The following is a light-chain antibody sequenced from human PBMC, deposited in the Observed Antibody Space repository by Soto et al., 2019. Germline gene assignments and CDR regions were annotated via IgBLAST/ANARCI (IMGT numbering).Light chain of an antibody. Sequence: DIQMTQSPSTLSASVGDRVTITCRASQSISSCLAWYQQKPGKAPNLLIYYASSLESGVPSRFSGSGSGTEFTLTISSLQPDDFAAYYCQQYKSSIFTFGPGTKVDIK. V-gene: IGKV1-5*01. CDR2: YAS. J-gene: IGKJ3*01. CDR3: QQYKSSIFT. CDR1: QSISSC.